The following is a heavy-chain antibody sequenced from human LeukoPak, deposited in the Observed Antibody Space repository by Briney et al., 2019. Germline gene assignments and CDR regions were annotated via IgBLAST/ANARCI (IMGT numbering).Heavy chain of an antibody. D-gene: IGHD3-22*01. CDR2: INDYSGNT. J-gene: IGHJ6*02. Sequence: KPSETLSLTCDVFGGSFTDYFWTWIRQSPGKGLEWIGEINDYSGNTNHNPSLNSRVSISLEKSKNQFSLELRSVTAADTAVYYCARGRIAKIVVVHSFQYGMDVWGQGTTVTVSS. V-gene: IGHV4-34*01. CDR3: ARGRIAKIVVVHSFQYGMDV. CDR1: GGSFTDYF.